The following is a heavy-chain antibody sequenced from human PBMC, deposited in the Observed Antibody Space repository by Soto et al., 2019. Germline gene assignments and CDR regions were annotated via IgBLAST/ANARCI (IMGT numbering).Heavy chain of an antibody. CDR2: IYWDDDK. CDR1: GFSLSSSGVG. CDR3: ARIAYARWYFDL. J-gene: IGHJ2*01. D-gene: IGHD4-17*01. V-gene: IGHV2-5*02. Sequence: QITVKESGPTLVNPTQTLTLTCSFSGFSLSSSGVGVAWIRQPSGKALEWLALIYWDDDKRYSPSLSSRLTITKDTTINQVFFTLTNVAPVDTGTYYCARIAYARWYFDLWGRGTLVTVSS.